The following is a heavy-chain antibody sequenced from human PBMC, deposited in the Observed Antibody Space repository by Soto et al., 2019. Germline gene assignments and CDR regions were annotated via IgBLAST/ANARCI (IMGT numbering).Heavy chain of an antibody. CDR3: AIARYYDSSGYLYYFDY. D-gene: IGHD3-22*01. CDR1: EFTFSNYA. CDR2: ITGSGAYT. V-gene: IGHV3-23*01. Sequence: GGSLRLSCAASEFTFSNYAMSWVRQAPGKGLEWVSSITGSGAYTYYADSVKGRFTISRDNSENTLYLQMNSLRAEDTAVYYCAIARYYDSSGYLYYFDYWGQGTLVTVSS. J-gene: IGHJ4*02.